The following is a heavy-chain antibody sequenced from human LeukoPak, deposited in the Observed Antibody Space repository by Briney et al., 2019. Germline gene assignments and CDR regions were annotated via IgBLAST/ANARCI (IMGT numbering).Heavy chain of an antibody. CDR2: IKSKTDGGTT. D-gene: IGHD3-22*01. Sequence: GGSLRLSCAASGCTFSNAWMSWVRHAPGKGLEWVGRIKSKTDGGTTDYAAPVKGRFTISRDDSKNTLYLQMNSLKTEDTAVYYCTTSGYYYDSSGTSHPDYWGQGTLVTVSS. CDR3: TTSGYYYDSSGTSHPDY. J-gene: IGHJ4*02. V-gene: IGHV3-15*01. CDR1: GCTFSNAW.